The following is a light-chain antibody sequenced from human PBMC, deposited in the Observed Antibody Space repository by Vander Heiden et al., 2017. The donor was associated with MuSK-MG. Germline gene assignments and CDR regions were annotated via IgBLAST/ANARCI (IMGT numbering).Light chain of an antibody. CDR2: WAS. Sequence: DIVVALSPASLPVSLGERATINCRSSQSVLDSVNNKNYLAWFQQKPGQPPKLLIYWASTRESGVPDRFSGSGSGTDFTLTISSLQAEDVAVYYCQQYSTTPRTFGQGTKVEIK. V-gene: IGKV4-1*01. J-gene: IGKJ1*01. CDR3: QQYSTTPRT. CDR1: QSVLDSVNNKNY.